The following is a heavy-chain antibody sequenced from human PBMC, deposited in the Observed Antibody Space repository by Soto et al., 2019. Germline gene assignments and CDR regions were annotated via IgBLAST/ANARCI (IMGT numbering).Heavy chain of an antibody. V-gene: IGHV4-4*02. CDR3: ARGFYEMGGYYYYGMDV. Sequence: QVQLQESGPGLVKPSGTLSLTCAVSGGSISSSNWWSWVRQPPGKGLGWIGEIYHSGSTNYNPSLKSRVTISVDKSKNQFSLKLSSVTAADTAVYYCARGFYEMGGYYYYGMDVWGQGTTVTVSS. J-gene: IGHJ6*02. CDR1: GGSISSSNW. D-gene: IGHD3-16*01. CDR2: IYHSGST.